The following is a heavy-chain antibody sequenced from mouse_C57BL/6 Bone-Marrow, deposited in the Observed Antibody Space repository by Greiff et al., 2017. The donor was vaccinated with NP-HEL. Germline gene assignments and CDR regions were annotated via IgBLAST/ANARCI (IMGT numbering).Heavy chain of an antibody. J-gene: IGHJ3*01. V-gene: IGHV1-18*01. CDR1: GYTFTDYN. CDR3: ARKSWSWFAY. Sequence: EVKLQESGPELVKPGASVKIPCKASGYTFTDYNMDWVKQSHGKSLEWIGDINPNNGGTIYNQKFKGKATLTVDKSSSTAYMELRSLTSEDTAVYYCARKSWSWFAYWGQGTLVTVSA. CDR2: INPNNGGT.